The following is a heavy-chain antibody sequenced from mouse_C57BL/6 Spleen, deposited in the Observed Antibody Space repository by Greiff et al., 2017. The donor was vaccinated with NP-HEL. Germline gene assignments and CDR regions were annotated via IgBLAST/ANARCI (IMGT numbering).Heavy chain of an antibody. Sequence: EVKLVESGGGLVKPGGSLKLSCAASGFTFSSYAMSWVRQTPEKRLEWVATISDGGSYTYYPDNVKGRFTISRDNAKDNLYLQMSHLKSEDTAMYYCARVPFDYWGQGTTLTVSS. J-gene: IGHJ2*01. CDR2: ISDGGSYT. CDR3: ARVPFDY. CDR1: GFTFSSYA. V-gene: IGHV5-4*03.